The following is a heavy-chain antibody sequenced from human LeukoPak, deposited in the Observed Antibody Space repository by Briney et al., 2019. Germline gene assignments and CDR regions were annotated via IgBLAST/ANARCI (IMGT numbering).Heavy chain of an antibody. D-gene: IGHD3-22*01. V-gene: IGHV3-49*04. CDR1: GFTFGEYA. CDR2: IRSKAYGGTT. Sequence: GGSLRLSCTASGFTFGEYAMSWVRQAPGKGLEWVGFIRSKAYGGTTEYAASVKGRFTISRDDSKSIAYLQINSLKTEDTAVYYCTRAGLSSGYYSDAFDIWGQGTMVTVSS. J-gene: IGHJ3*02. CDR3: TRAGLSSGYYSDAFDI.